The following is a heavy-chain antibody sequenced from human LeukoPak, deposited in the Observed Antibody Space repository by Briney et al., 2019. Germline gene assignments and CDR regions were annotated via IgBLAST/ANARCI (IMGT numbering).Heavy chain of an antibody. D-gene: IGHD2-15*01. Sequence: GTSLRLSCAASGFTFSGYNMHCVRQAPGKGLEWVAVFSYDGSTKYYADSVKGRFTISRDNSMNTLFLQMNSLRAEDTAMYYCARRHPASYLDYWGQGTLVTVSS. CDR3: ARRHPASYLDY. CDR1: GFTFSGYN. V-gene: IGHV3-30-3*01. J-gene: IGHJ4*02. CDR2: FSYDGSTK.